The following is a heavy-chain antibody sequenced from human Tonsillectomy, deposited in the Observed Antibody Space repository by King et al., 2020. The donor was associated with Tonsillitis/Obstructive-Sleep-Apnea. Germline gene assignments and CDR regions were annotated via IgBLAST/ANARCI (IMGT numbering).Heavy chain of an antibody. D-gene: IGHD2-15*01. CDR1: GFTFSSYW. CDR3: ARDEGLDDCSGGSCYSYSYYYYYMDV. J-gene: IGHJ6*03. CDR2: IKQDGSEK. V-gene: IGHV3-7*01. Sequence: VQLVESGGGLVQPGGSLRLSCAASGFTFSSYWMSWVRQAPGKGLEWVANIKQDGSEKYYVDSVKGRFTISRDNAKNSLYLQMNSLRAEDTAVYYCARDEGLDDCSGGSCYSYSYYYYYMDVWGKGTTVTVSS.